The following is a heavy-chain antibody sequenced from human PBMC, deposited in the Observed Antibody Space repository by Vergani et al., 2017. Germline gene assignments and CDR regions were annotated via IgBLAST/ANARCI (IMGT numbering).Heavy chain of an antibody. V-gene: IGHV3-23*01. CDR3: TKGSRGYTGYFFDY. CDR1: GFTFSSYA. D-gene: IGHD5-12*01. Sequence: EVQLLESGGGLVQPGGSLRLSCAASGFTFSSYAMSWVRQAPGKGLEWVSSVSGSSATPYYADSVKGRFIISRDNSKNTLHLQMNSRRADATAVYYCTKGSRGYTGYFFDYWGQGTLATVSS. CDR2: VSGSSATP. J-gene: IGHJ4*02.